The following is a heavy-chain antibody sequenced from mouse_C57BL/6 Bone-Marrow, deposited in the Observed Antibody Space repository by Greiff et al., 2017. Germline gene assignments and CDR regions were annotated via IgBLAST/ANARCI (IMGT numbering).Heavy chain of an antibody. CDR1: GFTIKNTY. Sequence: VQLQQSVAELVRPGASVQLSCTASGFTIKNTYMHWVKQRPEQGLEWIGRIDPANGNPKYAPKFQGKATITADTSSTTAYLQLSRLTSEDTAIYYCSRIGSSKGYFDVWGTGTTVTVSS. CDR2: IDPANGNP. CDR3: SRIGSSKGYFDV. D-gene: IGHD1-1*01. J-gene: IGHJ1*03. V-gene: IGHV14-3*01.